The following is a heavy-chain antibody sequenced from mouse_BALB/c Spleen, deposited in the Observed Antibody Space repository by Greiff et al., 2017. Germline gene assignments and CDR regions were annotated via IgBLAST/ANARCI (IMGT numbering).Heavy chain of an antibody. CDR3: ARQGTTATYAMDY. D-gene: IGHD1-2*01. J-gene: IGHJ4*01. CDR2: ISSGGSYT. CDR1: GFTFSSYG. Sequence: EVQGVESGGDLVKPGGSLKLSCAASGFTFSSYGMSWVRQTPDKRLEWVATISSGGSYTYYPDSVKGRFTISRDNAKNTLYLQMSSLKSEDTAMYYCARQGTTATYAMDYWGQGTSVTVSS. V-gene: IGHV5-6*01.